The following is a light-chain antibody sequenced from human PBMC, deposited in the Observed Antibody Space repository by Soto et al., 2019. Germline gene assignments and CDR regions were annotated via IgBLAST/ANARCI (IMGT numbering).Light chain of an antibody. CDR1: STDVGGYNY. CDR2: EVS. CDR3: SSYTSSSTPFV. J-gene: IGLJ1*01. V-gene: IGLV2-14*01. Sequence: HSVLAQPASVSGPPGQSITISCTGTSTDVGGYNYVSWYQQHPGKAPKLMIYEVSNRPSGVSNRFSGSKSGNTASLTISGLQAEDEADYYCSSYTSSSTPFVFGTGTKVTVL.